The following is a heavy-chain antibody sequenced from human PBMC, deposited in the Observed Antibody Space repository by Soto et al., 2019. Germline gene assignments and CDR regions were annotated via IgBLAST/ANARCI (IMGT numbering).Heavy chain of an antibody. J-gene: IGHJ5*02. V-gene: IGHV1-69*02. CDR3: ARGGAVVVPGAVDRHNWFDP. Sequence: QVQLVQSGAEVKKPGSSVKVSCEASGGTFSSYSFSWVLQAPGQGLEWMGRVIPILGMANYAQKFQGRVTITAEKSTSTVYMEMSSLRSEDTAVYYCARGGAVVVPGAVDRHNWFDPWGQGNLVTVSS. D-gene: IGHD2-2*01. CDR2: VIPILGMA. CDR1: GGTFSSYS.